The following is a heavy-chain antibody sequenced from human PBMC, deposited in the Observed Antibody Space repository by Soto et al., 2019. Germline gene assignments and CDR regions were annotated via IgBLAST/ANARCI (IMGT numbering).Heavy chain of an antibody. D-gene: IGHD2-21*01. Sequence: GGSLRLSCAASGFSFSRYWMSWVRQAPGKGLEWVATIRQDGSEKHYVDSVEGRFTISRDNAKGSLSLQMNSLRADDTAVYYCARGCGSAPCPYYFDYWGQGTLVTVS. CDR3: ARGCGSAPCPYYFDY. CDR2: IRQDGSEK. CDR1: GFSFSRYW. V-gene: IGHV3-7*04. J-gene: IGHJ4*01.